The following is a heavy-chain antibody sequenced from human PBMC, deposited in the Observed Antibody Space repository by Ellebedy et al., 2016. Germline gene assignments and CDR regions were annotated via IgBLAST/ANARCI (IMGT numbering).Heavy chain of an antibody. Sequence: GESLKISCAASGFTFSSYGMHWVRQAPGKGLEWVAVIWYDGSNKYYADSVKGRFTISRDNSKNTLYLQMNSLRAEDTAVYYCASGLGSESYYDHWGQGTLVTVSS. CDR1: GFTFSSYG. J-gene: IGHJ5*02. V-gene: IGHV3-33*01. CDR3: ASGLGSESYYDH. CDR2: IWYDGSNK. D-gene: IGHD3-10*02.